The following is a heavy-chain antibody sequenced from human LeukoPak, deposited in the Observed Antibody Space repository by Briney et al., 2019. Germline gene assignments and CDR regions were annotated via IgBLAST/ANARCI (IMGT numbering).Heavy chain of an antibody. V-gene: IGHV4-4*07. CDR3: TRVMTTVNVFDI. CDR2: IYSTGST. Sequence: SETLSLTCTVSGGSMSNYYWSWIRQPAGKGLEWIGRIYSTGSTNYNPSLKSRVTMSVDMSKTQFSLKLNSVTAADTAVYYCTRVMTTVNVFDIWGQGTLVTVSS. J-gene: IGHJ3*02. CDR1: GGSMSNYY. D-gene: IGHD4-17*01.